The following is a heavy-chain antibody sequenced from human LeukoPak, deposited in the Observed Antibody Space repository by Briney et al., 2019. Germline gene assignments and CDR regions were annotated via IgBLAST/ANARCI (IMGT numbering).Heavy chain of an antibody. D-gene: IGHD6-13*01. V-gene: IGHV3-21*01. J-gene: IGHJ4*02. Sequence: PGGSLRLSCAASGFTFSSYSMNSVRQAPGKGLEWVSSISSSSSYIYYAHSVKGRFTISRDNAKNSLYLQMNSRRAEDTAVYYCARDTGYSSSWDDYWGQGTLVTVSS. CDR2: ISSSSSYI. CDR3: ARDTGYSSSWDDY. CDR1: GFTFSSYS.